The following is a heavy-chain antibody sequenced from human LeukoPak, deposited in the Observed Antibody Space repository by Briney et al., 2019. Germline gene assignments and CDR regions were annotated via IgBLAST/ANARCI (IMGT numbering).Heavy chain of an antibody. CDR1: GYTFTGYY. J-gene: IGHJ6*03. CDR2: INPNSGGT. CDR3: ATYSSSWYGNYYYYMDV. D-gene: IGHD6-13*01. V-gene: IGHV1-2*02. Sequence: ASVKVSCKASGYTFTGYYMHWVRQAPGQGLEWMGWINPNSGGTNYAQKLQGRVTMTTDTSTSTAYMELRSLRSDDTAVYYCATYSSSWYGNYYYYMDVWGKGTTVTISS.